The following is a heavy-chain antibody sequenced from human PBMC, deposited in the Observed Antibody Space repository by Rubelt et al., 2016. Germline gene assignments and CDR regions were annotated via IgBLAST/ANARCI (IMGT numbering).Heavy chain of an antibody. J-gene: IGHJ6*02. CDR3: ARPPDVYGVDV. CDR1: GGTFSSYV. Sequence: KPGSSVKVSCKASGGTFSSYVINWVRQAPGQGLEWMGRIVPILHVTNYAQKFRGRVTITADKSTSTAYMELTSLRSEDTAVCYCARPPDVYGVDVWGQGTTVTVSS. CDR2: IVPILHVT. V-gene: IGHV1-69*04.